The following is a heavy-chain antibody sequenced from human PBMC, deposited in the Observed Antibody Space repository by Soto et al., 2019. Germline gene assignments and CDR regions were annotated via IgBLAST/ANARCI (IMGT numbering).Heavy chain of an antibody. D-gene: IGHD2-8*02. CDR2: IYWDGDR. CDR1: GFSLTSSGVG. CDR3: AHRVPSISYWDVGWFDP. V-gene: IGHV2-5*02. J-gene: IGHJ5*02. Sequence: QITLKESGPPLLEPTQTLTLTCSFSGFSLTSSGVGVGWLRQAPGKALECLGIIYWDGDRRYNPSLRQRLTITMDTSKNHVVLTMTYMEPVDPAPYYCAHRVPSISYWDVGWFDPGGQGTLVTVS.